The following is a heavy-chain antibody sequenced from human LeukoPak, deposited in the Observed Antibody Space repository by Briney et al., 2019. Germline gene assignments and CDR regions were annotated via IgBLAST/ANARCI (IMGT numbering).Heavy chain of an antibody. D-gene: IGHD6-6*01. J-gene: IGHJ4*02. CDR2: ISSSSSYI. CDR1: RFTFSSYS. CDR3: AASIAARSAPSDY. V-gene: IGHV3-21*01. Sequence: GGSLRLSCAASRFTFSSYSMNWVRQAPGKGLEWVSSISSSSSYIYYADSVKGRFTISRDNAKNSLYLQMNSLRAEDTAVYYCAASIAARSAPSDYWGQGTLVTVSS.